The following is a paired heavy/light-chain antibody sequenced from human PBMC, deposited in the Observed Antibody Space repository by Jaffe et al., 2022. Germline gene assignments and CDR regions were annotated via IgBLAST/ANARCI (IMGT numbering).Heavy chain of an antibody. CDR2: INRDGTST. CDR3: VRGAFDY. Sequence: EVQLVESGGGLVQPGGSLRLSCAASGFTFSNYWMTWVRQAPGKGLVWVSHINRDGTSTTYADSVKGRFAISRDNAKNTLYLQVNSLRAEDTAVYYCVRGAFDYWGQGTLVTVSS. V-gene: IGHV3-74*01. J-gene: IGHJ4*02. CDR1: GFTFSNYW.
Light chain of an antibody. CDR1: QSLVHSDGNTY. Sequence: DVVMTQSPLSLPVTLGQPASISCRSSQSLVHSDGNTYLNWFQQRPGQSPRRLIYKVSNRDSGVPDRFSGSGSGTDFTLKISRVEAEDVGVYYCMQATHWPPWTFGQGTKVEIK. J-gene: IGKJ1*01. CDR2: KVS. CDR3: MQATHWPPWT. V-gene: IGKV2-30*02.